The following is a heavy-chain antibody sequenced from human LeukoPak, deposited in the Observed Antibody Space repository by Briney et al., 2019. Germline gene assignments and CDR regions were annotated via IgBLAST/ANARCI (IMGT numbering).Heavy chain of an antibody. CDR2: ISSSSSTI. Sequence: GGSLRLSCAASGFTFSSYSMNWVRQAPGKGLAWVSYISSSSSTIYYADSVKGRFTISRDNAKNLLYLQMNSLRAEDTAVYYCASLVGGANNDAFDIWGQGTMVTVSS. J-gene: IGHJ3*02. D-gene: IGHD3-16*01. V-gene: IGHV3-48*01. CDR3: ASLVGGANNDAFDI. CDR1: GFTFSSYS.